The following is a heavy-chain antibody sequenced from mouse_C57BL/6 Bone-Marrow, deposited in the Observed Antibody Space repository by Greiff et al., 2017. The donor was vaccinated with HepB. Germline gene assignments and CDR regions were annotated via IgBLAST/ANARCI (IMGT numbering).Heavy chain of an antibody. J-gene: IGHJ4*01. CDR3: TTSYYGIKGYAMDY. CDR2: IDPENGDT. CDR1: GFNIKDDY. D-gene: IGHD2-10*01. Sequence: VQLQQSGAELVRPGASVKLSCIASGFNIKDDYMHWVKQRPEQGLEWIGWIDPENGDTENASKFQGKATITADTSSNTAYLQLSSLTSEDTAVYYCTTSYYGIKGYAMDYWGQGTSVTVSS. V-gene: IGHV14-4*01.